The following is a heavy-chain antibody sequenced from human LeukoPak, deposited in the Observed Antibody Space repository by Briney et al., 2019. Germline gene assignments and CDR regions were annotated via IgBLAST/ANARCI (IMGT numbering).Heavy chain of an antibody. J-gene: IGHJ4*02. CDR1: GFTFSSYA. Sequence: GGSLRLSCAASGFTFSSYAMSWVRQAPGKGLEWVSAISGSGGSTYYADSVKGRFTISRDNSKNTLYLQMSSLRAEDTAVYYCAKDTRYYYDSSGYFVYWGQGTLVTVSS. D-gene: IGHD3-22*01. CDR2: ISGSGGST. CDR3: AKDTRYYYDSSGYFVY. V-gene: IGHV3-23*01.